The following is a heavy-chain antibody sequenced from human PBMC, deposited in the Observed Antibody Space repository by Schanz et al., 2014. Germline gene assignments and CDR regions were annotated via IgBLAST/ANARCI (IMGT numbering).Heavy chain of an antibody. D-gene: IGHD1-20*01. CDR3: ARDSDPYSWNPHNWFDP. CDR2: ISGYKGNT. V-gene: IGHV1-18*01. CDR1: GYTFTSYG. Sequence: QVQLVQSRPEVKKPGASVKVSCKASGYTFTSYGISWVRQAPGQGLEWMGWISGYKGNTKYAQKVQGRVTMTTDTSTSTAYMELRSLTSDDTAVYYCARDSDPYSWNPHNWFDPWGQGTLVTVSS. J-gene: IGHJ5*02.